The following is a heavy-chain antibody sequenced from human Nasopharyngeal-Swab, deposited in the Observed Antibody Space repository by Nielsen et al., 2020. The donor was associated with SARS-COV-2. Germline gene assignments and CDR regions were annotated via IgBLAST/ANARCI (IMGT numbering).Heavy chain of an antibody. CDR2: IYSGGST. J-gene: IGHJ6*02. Sequence: GESLKISCAASGFTVSSNYMSWVRQAPGKGLEWVPVIYSGGSTYYADSVKGRFTISRDNSKNTLYLQMNSLRAEDTAVYYCARREQWLVSNYYYYYGMDVWGQGTTVTVSS. D-gene: IGHD6-19*01. V-gene: IGHV3-53*01. CDR3: ARREQWLVSNYYYYYGMDV. CDR1: GFTVSSNY.